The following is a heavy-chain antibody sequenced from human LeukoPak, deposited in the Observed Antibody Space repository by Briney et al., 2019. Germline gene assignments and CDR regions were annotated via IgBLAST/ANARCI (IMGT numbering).Heavy chain of an antibody. CDR2: ISGSGGST. V-gene: IGHV3-23*01. CDR1: GFTFSSYA. J-gene: IGHJ4*02. CDR3: AAPFEYSSSSFDY. Sequence: GGSLRLFCAASGFTFSSYAMSWVRQAPGKGLEWVSAISGSGGSTYYADSVKGRFTISRDNSKNTLYLQMNSLRAEDTAVYYCAAPFEYSSSSFDYWGQGTLVTVSS. D-gene: IGHD6-6*01.